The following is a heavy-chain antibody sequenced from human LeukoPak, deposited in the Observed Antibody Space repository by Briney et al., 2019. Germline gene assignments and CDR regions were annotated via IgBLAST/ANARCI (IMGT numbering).Heavy chain of an antibody. CDR2: IKQDGSEK. Sequence: PGGSLRLSCAASGFTFSSYWMSWVRQAPGKGLEWVANIKQDGSEKYYVDSVKGRFTISRDNAKNSLYLQMNSLRAEDTAVYYCARVYYYGSGSYYRRDRVSYFDYWGQGTLVTVSS. CDR1: GFTFSSYW. V-gene: IGHV3-7*04. CDR3: ARVYYYGSGSYYRRDRVSYFDY. J-gene: IGHJ4*02. D-gene: IGHD3-10*01.